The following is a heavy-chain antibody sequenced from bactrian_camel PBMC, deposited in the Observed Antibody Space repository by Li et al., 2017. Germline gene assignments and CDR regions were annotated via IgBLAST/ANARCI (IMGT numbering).Heavy chain of an antibody. Sequence: VQLVESGGGSVQAGGSLRLSCRASGDTYSNACMGWFRQAPGKEREGVADISRSGKTSYADSVKGRFTISRDNVKGTLYLQMNSLKTEDTAVYYCAAGTLTTGWEYNYWGQGTQVTVS. J-gene: IGHJ4*01. V-gene: IGHV3S53*01. CDR1: GDTYSNAC. D-gene: IGHD5*01. CDR2: ISRSGKT. CDR3: AAGTLTTGWEYNY.